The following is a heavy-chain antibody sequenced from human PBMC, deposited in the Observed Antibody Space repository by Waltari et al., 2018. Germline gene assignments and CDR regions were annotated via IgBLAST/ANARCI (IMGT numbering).Heavy chain of an antibody. Sequence: QMQLQQSGPGLVKPSETLSLTCTVSGASITDYSWSWVRQSPGKGLEWIGYNSNRGRTDYNPFLKSRVTISVDTSRNQFSLKVTSVTAADTALYFCARGDGWYGNWGQGTLVTVSS. V-gene: IGHV4-59*01. CDR3: ARGDGWYGN. CDR2: NSNRGRT. D-gene: IGHD6-19*01. CDR1: GASITDYS. J-gene: IGHJ4*02.